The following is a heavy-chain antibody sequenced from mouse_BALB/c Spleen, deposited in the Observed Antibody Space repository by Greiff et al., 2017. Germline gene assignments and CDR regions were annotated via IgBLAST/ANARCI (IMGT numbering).Heavy chain of an antibody. CDR1: GFTFSSYT. CDR2: ISSGGSYT. CDR3: TRTGTFYYFDY. J-gene: IGHJ2*01. Sequence: EVKVVESGGGLVKPGGSLKLSCAASGFTFSSYTMSWVRQTPEKRLEWVATISSGGSYTYYPDSVKGRFTISRDNAKNTLYLQMSSLKSEDTAMYYCTRTGTFYYFDYWGQGTTLTVSS. D-gene: IGHD4-1*01. V-gene: IGHV5-6-4*01.